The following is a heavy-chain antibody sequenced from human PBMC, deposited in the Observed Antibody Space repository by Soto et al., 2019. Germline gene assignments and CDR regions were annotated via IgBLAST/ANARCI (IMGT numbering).Heavy chain of an antibody. J-gene: IGHJ6*02. D-gene: IGHD4-17*01. Sequence: QVQLVQSGAEVKKPGSSVKVSCKASGGTFSSYAISWVRQAPGQGLEWMGGIIPIFGTANYAQKFQGRVTITADESTSTAYMELSSLRSEDTAVYYCARDLPTTVTRYYYYYGMDVWGQGTTVTVSS. V-gene: IGHV1-69*01. CDR1: GGTFSSYA. CDR2: IIPIFGTA. CDR3: ARDLPTTVTRYYYYYGMDV.